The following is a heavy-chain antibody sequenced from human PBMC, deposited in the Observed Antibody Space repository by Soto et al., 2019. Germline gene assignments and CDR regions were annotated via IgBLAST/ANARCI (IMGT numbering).Heavy chain of an antibody. CDR1: GFTFSSYF. Sequence: EVQLLESGGGLVQPGGSLRVSCAASGFTFSSYFMTWVRQAPGKGLEWVSAISASADATSYADSVKGRFTISRDNSKNTLYLQMNSPRVNDTAVYYCAKRAVRPVFKDYIGYFDLWGRGTLVTVSS. CDR3: AKRAVRPVFKDYIGYFDL. CDR2: ISASADAT. D-gene: IGHD3-16*01. J-gene: IGHJ2*01. V-gene: IGHV3-23*01.